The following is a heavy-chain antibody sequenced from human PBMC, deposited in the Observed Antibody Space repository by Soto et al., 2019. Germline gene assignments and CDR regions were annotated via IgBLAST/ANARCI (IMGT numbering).Heavy chain of an antibody. CDR3: AEEWRDYYYDSSGYSYPLSY. Sequence: PGGSLRLSCAAPGFTFSSYYMSWIRQAPGKGLEWVSAISGSGGSTYYADSVKGRFTISRDNSKNTLYLQMNSLRAEDTAVYYCAEEWRDYYYDSSGYSYPLSYWGQGTLVTVSS. V-gene: IGHV3-23*01. CDR1: GFTFSSYY. J-gene: IGHJ4*02. D-gene: IGHD3-22*01. CDR2: ISGSGGST.